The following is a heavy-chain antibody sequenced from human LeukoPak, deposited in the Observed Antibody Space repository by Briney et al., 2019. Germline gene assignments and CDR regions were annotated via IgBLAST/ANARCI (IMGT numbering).Heavy chain of an antibody. CDR1: GDSVSSNSAA. V-gene: IGHV6-1*01. Sequence: SQTLSLTCAISGDSVSSNSAAWNWIRQSPSRGLEWLGRTYYRSKWYNDYAVSVKSRITINPDTSKNQFSLQLNSVTPEDTAVYYCARVGDMITFGGVIVEGYFDYWGQGTLVTVSS. CDR3: ARVGDMITFGGVIVEGYFDY. J-gene: IGHJ4*02. D-gene: IGHD3-16*02. CDR2: TYYRSKWYN.